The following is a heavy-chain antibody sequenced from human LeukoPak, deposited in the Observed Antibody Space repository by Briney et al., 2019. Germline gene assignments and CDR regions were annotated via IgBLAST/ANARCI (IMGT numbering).Heavy chain of an antibody. Sequence: RASVKLSCKASGGTFSSYAISWVRQAPGQGLEWMGRIIPILGIANYAQKFQGRVTITADKSTSTAYMELSSLRSEDTAVYYCARTYSSSSLPGAFDIWGQGTMVTVSS. CDR3: ARTYSSSSLPGAFDI. J-gene: IGHJ3*02. CDR1: GGTFSSYA. CDR2: IIPILGIA. D-gene: IGHD6-6*01. V-gene: IGHV1-69*04.